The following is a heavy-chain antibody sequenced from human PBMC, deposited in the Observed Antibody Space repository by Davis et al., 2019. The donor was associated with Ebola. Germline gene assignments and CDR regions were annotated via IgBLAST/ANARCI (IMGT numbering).Heavy chain of an antibody. D-gene: IGHD3-10*01. J-gene: IGHJ6*02. CDR2: IRSKANSYAT. CDR1: GITFSGSA. Sequence: GESLKISCAASGITFSGSAMHWVRQASGKGLEWVGRIRSKANSYATAYAASVKGRFTISRDDSKNTAYLQMNSLKTEDTAVYYCTALITMVRGVAPDYYYGMDVWGQGTTVTVSS. CDR3: TALITMVRGVAPDYYYGMDV. V-gene: IGHV3-73*01.